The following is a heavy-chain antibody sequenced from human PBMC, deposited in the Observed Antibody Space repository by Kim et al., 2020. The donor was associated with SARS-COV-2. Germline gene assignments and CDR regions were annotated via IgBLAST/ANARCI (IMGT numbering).Heavy chain of an antibody. CDR3: AKDKDYDSSGYLDQ. Sequence: GGSLRLSCAASGFTFGDYAMHWVRQAPGKGLEWVSGISWNSGSLGYADAVKGRFTISIDNAKNSLYQQMNSLRAEDTALYYCAKDKDYDSSGYLDQWGQGTLVPVSS. CDR2: ISWNSGSL. V-gene: IGHV3-9*01. D-gene: IGHD3-22*01. J-gene: IGHJ4*02. CDR1: GFTFGDYA.